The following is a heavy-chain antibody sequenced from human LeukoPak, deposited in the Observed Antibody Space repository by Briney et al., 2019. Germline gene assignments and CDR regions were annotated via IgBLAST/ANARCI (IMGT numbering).Heavy chain of an antibody. CDR2: INPNSGGT. Sequence: ASVKVSCLASGYTFTGYYMHGVRQAPGHGREGMGWINPNSGGTNYAQKLQGRVTMTRDTSISTAYMELSRLRADDTAVYYCARDRKYCSGGSCSPGRWYFDLWGRGTLVTVSS. V-gene: IGHV1-2*02. D-gene: IGHD2-15*01. CDR3: ARDRKYCSGGSCSPGRWYFDL. CDR1: GYTFTGYY. J-gene: IGHJ2*01.